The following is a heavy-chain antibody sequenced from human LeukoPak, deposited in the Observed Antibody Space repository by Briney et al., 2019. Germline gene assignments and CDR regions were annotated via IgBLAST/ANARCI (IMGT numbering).Heavy chain of an antibody. J-gene: IGHJ4*02. CDR1: GFTFNNYA. V-gene: IGHV3-23*01. CDR3: ARDGGSAMPFDY. Sequence: GGSLRLSCVASGFTFNNYAMSWVRQAPGRGLEWLSSISNSGGNIDYRNSVKGRFTISRDNSKNTLYLQMNSLRAKDTAVYYCARDGGSAMPFDYWGQGTLVTVSS. CDR2: ISNSGGNI. D-gene: IGHD2-2*01.